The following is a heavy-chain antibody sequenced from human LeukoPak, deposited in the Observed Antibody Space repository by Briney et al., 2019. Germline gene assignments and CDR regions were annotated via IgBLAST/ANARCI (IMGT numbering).Heavy chain of an antibody. CDR3: AREGSFDYDFWSGYSLGYYYYGMDV. CDR1: GFTFSSYS. J-gene: IGHJ6*02. Sequence: GGSLRLSCAASGFTFSSYSMNWVRQAPGKGLEWVPSISSSSSYIYYADSVKGRFTISRDNAKNSLYLQMNSLRAEDTAVYYCAREGSFDYDFWSGYSLGYYYYGMDVWGQGTTVTVSS. D-gene: IGHD3-3*01. V-gene: IGHV3-21*01. CDR2: ISSSSSYI.